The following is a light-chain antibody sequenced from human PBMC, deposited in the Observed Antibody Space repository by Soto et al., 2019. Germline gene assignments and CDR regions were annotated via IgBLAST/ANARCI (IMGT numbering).Light chain of an antibody. CDR2: DVT. J-gene: IGLJ2*01. Sequence: QSVLTQPASVSGSPGQSITISCTGTSNDIGPYNYVSWYQQHPGKAPKLLTYDVTNRASGVSDRFSGSKSGRTASLTISGLQAEDEADYYCSSYTSIIAVVFGGGTKLTVL. CDR3: SSYTSIIAVV. CDR1: SNDIGPYNY. V-gene: IGLV2-14*03.